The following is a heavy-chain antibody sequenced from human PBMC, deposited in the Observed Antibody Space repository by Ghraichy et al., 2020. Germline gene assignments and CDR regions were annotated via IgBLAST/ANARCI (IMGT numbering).Heavy chain of an antibody. CDR1: GFTFSSYE. D-gene: IGHD4-17*01. CDR3: ARPLENSNYGY. CDR2: ISSSGSII. J-gene: IGHJ4*02. V-gene: IGHV3-48*03. Sequence: GGSLRLSCAASGFTFSSYEMNWVRQAPGKGLEWVSYISSSGSIIYYADSVKGRFTISRDNAKNSLYLQMNRLRVEDTAVYYCARPLENSNYGYWGQGTLVTVSS.